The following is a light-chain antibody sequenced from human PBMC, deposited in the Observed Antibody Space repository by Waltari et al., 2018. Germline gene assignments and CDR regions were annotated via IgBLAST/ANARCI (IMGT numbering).Light chain of an antibody. V-gene: IGKV3-20*01. CDR2: GSS. CDR3: QQYVSSPVT. J-gene: IGKJ4*01. CDR1: QSVSSTY. Sequence: EIVLTQSPGTLSLSPGERATLSCRVSQSVSSTYLAWYQQKAGQAPRLLIYGSSTRATGPPDRFSGSGSGTEFTLTISRLEPEDFAVYYCQQYVSSPVTFGGGTKVEIK.